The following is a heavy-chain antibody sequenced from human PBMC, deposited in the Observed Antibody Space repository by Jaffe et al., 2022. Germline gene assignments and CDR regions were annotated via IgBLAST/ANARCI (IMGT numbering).Heavy chain of an antibody. CDR2: ITSDSSYI. Sequence: EVQLVESGGGLVKPGGSLRLSCAASGFTFSSFSMAWVRQAPGEGLAWVSSITSDSSYIYYAGSVRGRFTISRDNAKNSLYLQINSLRAEDTAVYYCARIAYGEIAFYMDVWGKGTTVTVSS. V-gene: IGHV3-21*01. D-gene: IGHD4-17*01. CDR1: GFTFSSFS. CDR3: ARIAYGEIAFYMDV. J-gene: IGHJ6*03.